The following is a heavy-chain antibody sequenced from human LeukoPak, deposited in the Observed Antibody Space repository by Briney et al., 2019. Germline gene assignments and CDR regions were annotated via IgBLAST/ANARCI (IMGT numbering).Heavy chain of an antibody. CDR3: ARDLYSSGWYRPQGFDY. V-gene: IGHV3-30-3*01. CDR2: ISYDGSNK. J-gene: IGHJ4*02. D-gene: IGHD6-13*01. CDR1: GFTFSSYA. Sequence: SGGSLRLSCAASGFTFSSYAMHWVRKAPGKGLEWVAVISYDGSNKYYADSVKGRFTISRDNSKNTLYLKMNSLRAEDTAVYYCARDLYSSGWYRPQGFDYWGQGTLVTVSS.